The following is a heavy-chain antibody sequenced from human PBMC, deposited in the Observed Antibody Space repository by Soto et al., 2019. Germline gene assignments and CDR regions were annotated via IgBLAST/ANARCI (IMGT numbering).Heavy chain of an antibody. Sequence: SETLSLTCTVSGGSISSYYWSWIRQPPGKGLEWIGYIYYSGSTNYNPSLKSRVTISVDTSKNQFSLKLSSVTAADTAVYYCARSAPPRGYSSSFPSFDYWAREPWSPSPQ. V-gene: IGHV4-59*01. CDR3: ARSAPPRGYSSSFPSFDY. CDR2: IYYSGST. CDR1: GGSISSYY. D-gene: IGHD6-13*01. J-gene: IGHJ4*02.